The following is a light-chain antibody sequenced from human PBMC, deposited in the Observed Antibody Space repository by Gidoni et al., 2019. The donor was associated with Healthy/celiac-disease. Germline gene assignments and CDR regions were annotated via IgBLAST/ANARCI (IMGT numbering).Light chain of an antibody. CDR2: AAS. V-gene: IGKV1-9*01. Sequence: DIQLTQSPSFLSPSVGDRVTITCRASQGISSYLAWYQPKPGKAPKLLIYAASTLQSGVPSRFSGSGSGTEFTLTIRSLQPEDFATYCYHRMGSFGEGTKLEIK. CDR3: HRMGS. J-gene: IGKJ2*04. CDR1: QGISSY.